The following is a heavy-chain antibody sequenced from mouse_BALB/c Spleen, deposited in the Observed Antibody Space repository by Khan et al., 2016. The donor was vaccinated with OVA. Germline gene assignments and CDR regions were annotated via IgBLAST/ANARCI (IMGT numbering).Heavy chain of an antibody. J-gene: IGHJ4*01. Sequence: QVQLQQSGPELVRPGVSVKFSCKGSGYTFTDYCMHWVRQSPAKSLEWIGVITTYSGDTNYNQKFKGKATMTVDKSSSTAYMELARLTSEDSDIYYGARLTRRVDYWGQGTTVTVSS. CDR2: ITTYSGDT. CDR3: ARLTRRVDY. V-gene: IGHV1S137*01. CDR1: GYTFTDYC.